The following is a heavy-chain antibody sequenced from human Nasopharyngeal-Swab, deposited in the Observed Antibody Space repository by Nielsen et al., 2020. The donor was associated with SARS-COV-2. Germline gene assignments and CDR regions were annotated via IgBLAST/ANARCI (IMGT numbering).Heavy chain of an antibody. D-gene: IGHD7-27*01. J-gene: IGHJ4*02. V-gene: IGHV3-23*01. CDR1: GFTFSSYA. CDR3: AKDGGGLTGDLYYFDY. CDR2: ISGSGGST. Sequence: GESLKISCAASGFTFSSYAMSWVRQAPGKGLEWVSAISGSGGSTYYADSVKGRFTISRDNAKNSLYLQMNSLRAEDTALYYCAKDGGGLTGDLYYFDYWGQGTLVTVSS.